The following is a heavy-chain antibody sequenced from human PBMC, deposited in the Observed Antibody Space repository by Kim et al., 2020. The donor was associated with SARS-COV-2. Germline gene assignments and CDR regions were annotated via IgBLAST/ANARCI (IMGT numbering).Heavy chain of an antibody. J-gene: IGHJ4*02. Sequence: YYGESMKGRFTLTRDSSKNTLFVQMNSLRAEDTAVYYCTREVLAGSYFGYWGQGTLVTVSS. CDR3: TREVLAGSYFGY. V-gene: IGHV3-30*01. D-gene: IGHD1-26*01.